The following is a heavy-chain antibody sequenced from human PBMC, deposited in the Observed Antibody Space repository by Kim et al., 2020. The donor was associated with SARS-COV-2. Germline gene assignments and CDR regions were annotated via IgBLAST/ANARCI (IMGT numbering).Heavy chain of an antibody. CDR3: TRLGSYSGY. CDR2: AT. V-gene: IGHV3-73*01. J-gene: IGHJ4*02. Sequence: ATAYAASVKGRFTISRDDEKNTAYLQMNSLKTEDTAVYYCTRLGSYSGYWGQGTLVTVSS. D-gene: IGHD1-26*01.